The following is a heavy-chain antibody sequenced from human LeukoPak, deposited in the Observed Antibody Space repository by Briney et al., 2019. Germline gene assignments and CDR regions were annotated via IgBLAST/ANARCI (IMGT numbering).Heavy chain of an antibody. V-gene: IGHV4-59*01. CDR1: GGSTSSYY. CDR3: ARNSGSFQTYYFDY. D-gene: IGHD1-26*01. J-gene: IGHJ4*02. Sequence: SETLSLTCTVSGGSTSSYYWSWIRQPPGKGLEWIGYIYYSGSTNYNPSLKSRVTISVDTSKNQFSLKLSSVTAADTAVYYCARNSGSFQTYYFDYWGQGTLVTVSS. CDR2: IYYSGST.